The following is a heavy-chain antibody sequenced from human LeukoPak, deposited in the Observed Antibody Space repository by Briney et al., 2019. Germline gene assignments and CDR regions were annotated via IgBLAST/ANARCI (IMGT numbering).Heavy chain of an antibody. CDR2: INPNSGGT. V-gene: IGHV1-2*02. CDR3: ARERSVMVRGNLNWFDP. J-gene: IGHJ5*02. Sequence: ASVKVSCKASGYTFTGYYMHWVRQAPGQGLEWMGWINPNSGGTNYAQKFQGRVTMTRDTSISTAYMELSRLRSDDTAVYYCARERSVMVRGNLNWFDPWGQGTLVTVSS. CDR1: GYTFTGYY. D-gene: IGHD3-10*01.